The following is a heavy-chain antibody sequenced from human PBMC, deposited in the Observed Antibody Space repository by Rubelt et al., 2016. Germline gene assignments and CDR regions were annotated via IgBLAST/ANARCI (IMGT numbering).Heavy chain of an antibody. J-gene: IGHJ6*02. V-gene: IGHV3-7*03. Sequence: GSEKYYVDSVKGRFTISRDNAKNSLYLQMNSLKTEDTAVYYCTTDTGIAVAGTPYYYYYGMDVWGQGTTVTVSS. CDR3: TTDTGIAVAGTPYYYYYGMDV. CDR2: GSEK. D-gene: IGHD6-19*01.